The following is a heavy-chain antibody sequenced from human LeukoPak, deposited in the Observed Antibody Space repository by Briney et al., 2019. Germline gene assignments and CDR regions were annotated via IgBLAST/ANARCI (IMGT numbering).Heavy chain of an antibody. Sequence: GASVKVSCKASGYTFTSYYMHWVRQAPGQGLEWMGIINPSGGSTSYAQKFQSRVTMTRDTSTSTVYMELSSLRSEDTAVYYCATPPLNSYGYFLFHYWGQGTLVTVSS. D-gene: IGHD5-18*01. CDR1: GYTFTSYY. J-gene: IGHJ4*02. V-gene: IGHV1-46*01. CDR2: INPSGGST. CDR3: ATPPLNSYGYFLFHY.